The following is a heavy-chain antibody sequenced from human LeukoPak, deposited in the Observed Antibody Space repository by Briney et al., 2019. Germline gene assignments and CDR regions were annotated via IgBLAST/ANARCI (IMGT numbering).Heavy chain of an antibody. J-gene: IGHJ3*02. Sequence: SETLSLTCTVSGGSISSSSYYWSWIRQPPGKGLEWIGEINHSGSTNYNPSLKSRVTISVDTSKNQFSLKLSSVTAADTAVYHCARKVGATGGDAFDIWGQGTMVTVSS. CDR2: INHSGST. V-gene: IGHV4-39*07. CDR1: GGSISSSSYY. CDR3: ARKVGATGGDAFDI. D-gene: IGHD1-26*01.